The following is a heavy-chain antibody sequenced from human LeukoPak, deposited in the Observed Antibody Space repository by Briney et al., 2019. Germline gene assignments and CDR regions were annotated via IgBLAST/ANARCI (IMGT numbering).Heavy chain of an antibody. CDR3: AKDKGWGYSAYDFYGMDV. Sequence: GGSLRLSCAASGFTFSSYAMSWVRQAPGKGLEWVSAISGSGGSTYYADSVEGRFTISRDSSKNTLYLQMNSLRAEDTAIYYCAKDKGWGYSAYDFYGMDVWGQGTTVTVSS. V-gene: IGHV3-23*01. CDR2: ISGSGGST. CDR1: GFTFSSYA. D-gene: IGHD1-1*01. J-gene: IGHJ6*02.